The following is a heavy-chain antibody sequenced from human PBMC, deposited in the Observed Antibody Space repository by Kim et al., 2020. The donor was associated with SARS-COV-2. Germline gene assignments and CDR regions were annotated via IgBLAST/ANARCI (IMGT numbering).Heavy chain of an antibody. CDR2: ISWNSGSI. J-gene: IGHJ4*02. CDR3: AAGDYVSYDY. Sequence: GGSLRLSCAASGFTFDDYAMHWVRQAPGKGLEWVSGISWNSGSIGYADSVKGRFTISRDNAKNSLYLQMNSLRAEDTALYYCAAGDYVSYDYWGQGTLVTVSS. D-gene: IGHD4-17*01. CDR1: GFTFDDYA. V-gene: IGHV3-9*01.